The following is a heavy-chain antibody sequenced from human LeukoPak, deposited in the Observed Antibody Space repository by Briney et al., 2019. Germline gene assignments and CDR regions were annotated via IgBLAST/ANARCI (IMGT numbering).Heavy chain of an antibody. CDR1: GFTFSSYS. V-gene: IGHV3-21*01. CDR2: ISSSSSYI. CDR3: ASGGVAGKDY. D-gene: IGHD6-19*01. Sequence: GSLRLSCAASGFTFSSYSMNWVRQAAGKGLEWVSSISSSSSYIYYADSVKGRFTISRDNAKNSLCLQMNSLRAEDTAVYYCASGGVAGKDYWGQGTLVTVSS. J-gene: IGHJ4*02.